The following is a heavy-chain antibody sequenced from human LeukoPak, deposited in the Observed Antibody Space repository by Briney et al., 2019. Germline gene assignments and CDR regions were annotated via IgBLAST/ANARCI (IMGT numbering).Heavy chain of an antibody. CDR1: GGSISSGSYY. D-gene: IGHD6-13*01. J-gene: IGHJ4*02. V-gene: IGHV4-61*09. Sequence: SQTLSLTCTVSGGSISSGSYYWSWIRQPAGKELEWIGHIYTSGTSNYNPSLRSRVTISLDTSKNQFSLKLNSVTAADTAVYYCASALYCCSSTLVFDYWGQGTLVTVSA. CDR3: ASALYCCSSTLVFDY. CDR2: IYTSGTS.